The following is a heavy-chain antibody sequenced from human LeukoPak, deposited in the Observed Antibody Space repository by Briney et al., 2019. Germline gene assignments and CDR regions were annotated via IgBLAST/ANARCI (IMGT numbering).Heavy chain of an antibody. Sequence: GSLRLSCAASGVTFSGYAMSWVRQAPGEGLGWGSAISGGGGSTYYADSVRGGFTISRENSKNTLYLHMNSVRAEDTAVYYCAKDSSDGAVAAPDYWGPRTLVTVSP. CDR1: GVTFSGYA. CDR2: ISGGGGST. D-gene: IGHD6-19*01. CDR3: AKDSSDGAVAAPDY. V-gene: IGHV3-23*01. J-gene: IGHJ4*01.